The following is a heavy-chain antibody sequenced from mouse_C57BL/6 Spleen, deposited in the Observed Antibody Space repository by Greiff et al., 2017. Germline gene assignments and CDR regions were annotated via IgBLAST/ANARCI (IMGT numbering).Heavy chain of an antibody. CDR3: ARRRGSSYWYFDV. CDR2: ISNLAYSI. CDR1: GFTFSDYG. D-gene: IGHD1-1*01. J-gene: IGHJ1*03. Sequence: EVNLVESGGGLVQPGGSLKLSCAASGFTFSDYGMAWVRQAPRKGPEWVAFISNLAYSIYYADTVTGRFTISRENAKNTLYLEMSSLRSEDTAMYYCARRRGSSYWYFDVWGTGTTVTVSS. V-gene: IGHV5-15*01.